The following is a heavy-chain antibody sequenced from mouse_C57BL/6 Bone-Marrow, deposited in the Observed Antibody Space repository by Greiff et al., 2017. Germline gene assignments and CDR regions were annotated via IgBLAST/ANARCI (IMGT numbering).Heavy chain of an antibody. J-gene: IGHJ4*01. CDR1: GYTFTSYW. CDR2: IDPSDSYT. CDR3: ARGGGNYAMDY. Sequence: LQPGAELVRPGTSVKLSCKASGYTFTSYWMHWVKQRPGQGLEWIGVIDPSDSYTNYNQKFKGKATLTVDTSSSTAYMQLSSLTSEDSAVYYCARGGGNYAMDYWGQGTSVTVSS. V-gene: IGHV1-59*01.